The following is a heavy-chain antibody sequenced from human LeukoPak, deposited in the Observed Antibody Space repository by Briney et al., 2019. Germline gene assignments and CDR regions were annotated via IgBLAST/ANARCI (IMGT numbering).Heavy chain of an antibody. Sequence: GGSLRLSCAASGFTFSSYAMSWVRQAPGKGLEWVSAISGSGGTTYYADSVKGRFTISRDNAKNSLYLQMNSLRAEDTAVYYCARDPQLSNAFDIWGQGTMVTVSS. CDR1: GFTFSSYA. CDR3: ARDPQLSNAFDI. D-gene: IGHD2-15*01. V-gene: IGHV3-23*01. J-gene: IGHJ3*02. CDR2: ISGSGGTT.